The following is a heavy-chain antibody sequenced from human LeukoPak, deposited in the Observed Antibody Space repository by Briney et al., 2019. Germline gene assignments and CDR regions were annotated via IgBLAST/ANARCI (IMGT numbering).Heavy chain of an antibody. V-gene: IGHV4-31*03. CDR2: IYYSGSA. CDR1: GGSISSGGHY. D-gene: IGHD2-21*02. J-gene: IGHJ4*02. CDR3: ARGPQGGSDWYPHYDY. Sequence: SETLSLTCTVSGGSISSGGHYWSWIRQHPAKGLEWIGYIYYSGSAYYNPSLESRVTISIDTSKNQFSLKMTSVTAADTAVYYCARGPQGGSDWYPHYDYWGRGTLVTVSS.